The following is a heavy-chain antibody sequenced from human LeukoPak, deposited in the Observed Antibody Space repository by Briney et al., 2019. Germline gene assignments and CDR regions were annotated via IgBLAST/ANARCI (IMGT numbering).Heavy chain of an antibody. J-gene: IGHJ3*02. CDR2: IIPILGIA. CDR3: ARGSSLNCSSTSCSDAFDI. V-gene: IGHV1-69*02. D-gene: IGHD2-2*01. Sequence: SVKVSCKASGGTFSSYTISWVRQAPGQGLEWMGRIIPILGIANYAQKFQGRVTITADKSTSTAYMELSSLRSEDTAVYYCARGSSLNCSSTSCSDAFDIWGQGTMVTVSS. CDR1: GGTFSSYT.